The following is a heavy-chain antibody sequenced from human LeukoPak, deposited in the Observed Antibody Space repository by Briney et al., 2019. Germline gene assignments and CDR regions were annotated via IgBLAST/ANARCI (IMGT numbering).Heavy chain of an antibody. CDR1: GGSFSGYY. J-gene: IGHJ3*02. CDR3: ARHRGERLWFGELSPNDAFDI. V-gene: IGHV4-34*01. D-gene: IGHD3-10*01. CDR2: INHSGST. Sequence: PSETLSLTCAVYGGSFSGYYWSWIRQPPGKGLEWLGEINHSGSTNYNPSLKSRVTISVDRSKNQFSLKLSSVTAADTAVYYCARHRGERLWFGELSPNDAFDIWGQGTMVTVSS.